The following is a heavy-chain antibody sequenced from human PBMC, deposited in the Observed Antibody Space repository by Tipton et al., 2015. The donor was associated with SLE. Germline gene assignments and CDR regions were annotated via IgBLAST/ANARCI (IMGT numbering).Heavy chain of an antibody. Sequence: QSGPEVKKPGASVKVSCKASGYPFTTYGITWVRQAPGQGLEWMGWIAAYNGHTDYAQKFQGRVTMTIDTSTDTGYMELRSLRSDDTAIYYCARLRSFYYYMVVWGEGTTVTVSS. CDR2: IAAYNGHT. V-gene: IGHV1-18*01. D-gene: IGHD3-3*01. CDR3: ARLRSFYYYMVV. CDR1: GYPFTTYG. J-gene: IGHJ6*03.